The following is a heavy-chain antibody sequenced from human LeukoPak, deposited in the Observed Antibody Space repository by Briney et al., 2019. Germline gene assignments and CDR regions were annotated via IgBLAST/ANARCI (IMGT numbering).Heavy chain of an antibody. Sequence: GGSLRLSCAASGFTFSSFVMHWVRQAPGKGLEWVAVISYDGNNKHYADSVKGRFTISRDNSKKTLYLQMNSLRPEDTAVYYCARDTKGFCSGGSCYPHWFDPWGQGTLVTVSS. CDR1: GFTFSSFV. CDR3: ARDTKGFCSGGSCYPHWFDP. J-gene: IGHJ5*02. CDR2: ISYDGNNK. D-gene: IGHD2-15*01. V-gene: IGHV3-30-3*01.